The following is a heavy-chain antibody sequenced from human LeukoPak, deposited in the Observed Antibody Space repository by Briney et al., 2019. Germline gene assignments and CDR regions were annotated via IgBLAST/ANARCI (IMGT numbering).Heavy chain of an antibody. CDR1: GYTFTGYY. CDR3: ARDRTNPNYDSSAYFDY. V-gene: IGHV1-2*02. J-gene: IGHJ4*02. CDR2: INPNSGGT. Sequence: ASVKVSCKASGYTFTGYYMYWVRQAPGQGLEWMGWINPNSGGTNYAQKFQGRVTMTRDTSISTAYMELSRLRSDDTAVYYCARDRTNPNYDSSAYFDYWGQGTLVTVSS. D-gene: IGHD3-22*01.